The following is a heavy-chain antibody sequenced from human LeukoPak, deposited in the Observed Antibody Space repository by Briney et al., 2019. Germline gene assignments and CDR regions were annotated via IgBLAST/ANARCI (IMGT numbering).Heavy chain of an antibody. CDR1: GFTFSNYA. J-gene: IGHJ3*02. CDR2: IYSGGTI. D-gene: IGHD5-18*01. CDR3: ARDGPWIQLSSPRAFDI. Sequence: KPGGSLRLSCETSGFTFSNYAMHWVRQAPGKGLEWVSLIYSGGTIYYADSVKGRFTISRDNAKKSLYLQMNSLRAEDTAVYYCARDGPWIQLSSPRAFDIWGQGTMVTVSS. V-gene: IGHV3-69-1*01.